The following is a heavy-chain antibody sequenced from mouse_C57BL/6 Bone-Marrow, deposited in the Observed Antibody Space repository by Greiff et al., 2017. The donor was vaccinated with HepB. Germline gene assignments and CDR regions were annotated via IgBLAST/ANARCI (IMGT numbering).Heavy chain of an antibody. V-gene: IGHV1-55*01. CDR1: GYTFTSYW. J-gene: IGHJ4*01. CDR3: ARLYYSNSYYAMDY. D-gene: IGHD2-5*01. CDR2: IYPGSGST. Sequence: QVQLQQPGAELVKPGASVKMSCKASGYTFTSYWITWVKQRPGQGLEWIGDIYPGSGSTNYNEKFKSKATLTVDTSSSTAYMQLSSLASEDSAVYYCARLYYSNSYYAMDYWGQGTSVTVSS.